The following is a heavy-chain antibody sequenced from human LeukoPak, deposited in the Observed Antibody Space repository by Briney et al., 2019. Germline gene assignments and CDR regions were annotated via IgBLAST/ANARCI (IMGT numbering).Heavy chain of an antibody. CDR1: GGSISSYY. Sequence: PSETLSLTCTVSGGSISSYYWSWIRQPPGKGLEWIGYIYYSGSTNYNPSLKSRVTISVDTSKNQFSLKLSSVTAADTAVYYCARRPNQYYYGSGVGAFDIWGQGTMVTVSS. J-gene: IGHJ3*02. V-gene: IGHV4-59*08. CDR3: ARRPNQYYYGSGVGAFDI. CDR2: IYYSGST. D-gene: IGHD3-10*01.